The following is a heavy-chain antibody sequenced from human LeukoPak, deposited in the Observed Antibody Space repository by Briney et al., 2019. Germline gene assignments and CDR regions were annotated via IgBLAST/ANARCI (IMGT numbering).Heavy chain of an antibody. J-gene: IGHJ3*01. V-gene: IGHV3-7*01. Sequence: GGSLRLSCAASGFTFSTHWMSWVRQAPGKGLEWVAKIKEDGSEKYCVDSVKGRFTISRDNAKNSLSLQMHSLRDEDTAVYYCVRDQGYCTSASCRGDAFDVWGQGSMVSVSS. CDR3: VRDQGYCTSASCRGDAFDV. CDR1: GFTFSTHW. CDR2: IKEDGSEK. D-gene: IGHD2-2*01.